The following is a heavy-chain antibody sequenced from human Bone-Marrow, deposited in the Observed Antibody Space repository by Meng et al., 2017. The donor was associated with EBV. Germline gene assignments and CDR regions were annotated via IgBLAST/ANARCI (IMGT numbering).Heavy chain of an antibody. CDR2: ISGSGGST. D-gene: IGHD3-10*01. CDR3: AKRMGRFGEFLDY. Sequence: EVQLLESXXGLVQXGGSLRLSXAASGFTFSSYAMSWVRQAPGKGLEWVSAISGSGGSTYYADSVKGRFTISRDNSKNTLYLQMNSLRAEDTAVYYCAKRMGRFGEFLDYWGQGTLVTVSS. CDR1: GFTFSSYA. V-gene: IGHV3-23*01. J-gene: IGHJ4*02.